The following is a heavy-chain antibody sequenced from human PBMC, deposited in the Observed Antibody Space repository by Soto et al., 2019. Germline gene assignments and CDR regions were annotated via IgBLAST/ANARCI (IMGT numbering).Heavy chain of an antibody. Sequence: SETLSLTCTVSGGSISSYYWSWIRQPPGKGLEWIGYIYYSGSTNYNPSLKSRVTISVDTSKNQFSLKLSSVTAADTAVYYCARGLVAFEFDYWGQGTLVTVSS. CDR1: GGSISSYY. J-gene: IGHJ4*02. CDR2: IYYSGST. CDR3: ARGLVAFEFDY. V-gene: IGHV4-59*01. D-gene: IGHD6-6*01.